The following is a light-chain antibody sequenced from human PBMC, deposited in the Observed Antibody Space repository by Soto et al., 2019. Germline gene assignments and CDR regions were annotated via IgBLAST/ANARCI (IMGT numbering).Light chain of an antibody. CDR3: SSYTSSSTYV. J-gene: IGLJ1*01. CDR2: EVS. Sequence: QSALTQPPSVSGSPGQSVTISCTGTSSDVGSYNRVSWYQQPPGTAPKLLLYEVSNRPSGVPDRFSGSKSGNTASLTISGLQAEDEADYYCSSYTSSSTYVFATGTKLTVL. V-gene: IGLV2-18*02. CDR1: SSDVGSYNR.